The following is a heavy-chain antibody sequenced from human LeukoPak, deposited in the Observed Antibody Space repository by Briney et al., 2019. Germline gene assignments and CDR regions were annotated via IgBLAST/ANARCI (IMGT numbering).Heavy chain of an antibody. J-gene: IGHJ4*02. CDR3: AKGPYDYIEIGSFDS. Sequence: GGSLRLSCAASGFTSINYAMNWVRQAPGKGLEWVSVLIGSSGATDYADSVKGRFTISRDNSKNTVFLQMNSLRAEDTATYYCAKGPYDYIEIGSFDSWGQGTGVTVS. V-gene: IGHV3-23*01. D-gene: IGHD5-12*01. CDR2: LIGSSGAT. CDR1: GFTSINYA.